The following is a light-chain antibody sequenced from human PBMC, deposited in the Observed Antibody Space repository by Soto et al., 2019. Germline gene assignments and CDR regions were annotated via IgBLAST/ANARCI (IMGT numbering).Light chain of an antibody. CDR2: GNS. J-gene: IGLJ1*01. CDR1: SSNIGAGYD. Sequence: QSVLTQPPSVSGAPGQRVTISCTGSSSNIGAGYDVHWYQQLPGTAPKVLIYGNSNRPSGVPDRFSGSKSGTSASLAITGLQAEDEADDYCQSYDSSLSGHYVFGTGTKVTVL. CDR3: QSYDSSLSGHYV. V-gene: IGLV1-40*01.